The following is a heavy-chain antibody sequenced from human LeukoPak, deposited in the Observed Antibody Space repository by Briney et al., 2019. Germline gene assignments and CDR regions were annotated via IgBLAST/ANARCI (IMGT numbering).Heavy chain of an antibody. D-gene: IGHD2-8*01. CDR2: IVVGSGNT. Sequence: ASVKVSCKASGFTFTSSAMQWVRQARGQRLEWIGWIVVGSGNTNYAQKFQERVTITRDMSTSTAYMELSSLRSEDTAVYYCARGRRYCTNGVCRYYFDYWGQGTLVTVSS. V-gene: IGHV1-58*02. CDR3: ARGRRYCTNGVCRYYFDY. J-gene: IGHJ4*02. CDR1: GFTFTSSA.